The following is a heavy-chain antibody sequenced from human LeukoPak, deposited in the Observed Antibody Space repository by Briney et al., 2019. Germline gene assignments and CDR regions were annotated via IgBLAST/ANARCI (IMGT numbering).Heavy chain of an antibody. V-gene: IGHV3-20*04. Sequence: GGSLRLSCAASGFTFDDYGMSWVRQAPGKGLEWVSGINWNGGSTGYADSVKGRFTISRDNAKNSLYLQMSSLRAEDMALYYCAKGLGAARGTNAFDTWGQGTMVTVSS. D-gene: IGHD6-6*01. CDR3: AKGLGAARGTNAFDT. J-gene: IGHJ3*02. CDR2: INWNGGST. CDR1: GFTFDDYG.